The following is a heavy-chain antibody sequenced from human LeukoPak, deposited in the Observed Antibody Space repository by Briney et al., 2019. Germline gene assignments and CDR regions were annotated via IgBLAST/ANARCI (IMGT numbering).Heavy chain of an antibody. CDR1: GYTFTGYY. CDR2: INPNSGGT. V-gene: IGHV1-2*02. J-gene: IGHJ5*02. CDR3: ARGRDGLWFGELFNWFDP. D-gene: IGHD3-10*01. Sequence: ASVKVSCKASGYTFTGYYMHWVRQAPGQGLEWMGWINPNSGGTNYAQKFQGRVTMTRDTSISTAYMELSRLRSDHTAVYYCARGRDGLWFGELFNWFDPWGQGTLVTVSS.